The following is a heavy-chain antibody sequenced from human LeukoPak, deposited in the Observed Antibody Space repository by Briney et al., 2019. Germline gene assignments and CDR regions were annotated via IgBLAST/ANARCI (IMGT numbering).Heavy chain of an antibody. CDR1: GGTFSSYA. CDR2: IIPILGIA. Sequence: SVKVSCKASGGTFSSYAISWVRQAPGQGLEWMGRIIPILGIANYAQKFQGRVTITADKSTSTAYMELSSLRSEDTAVYYCAREFSGSGSPYYFDYWGQGTLVTVSS. J-gene: IGHJ4*02. D-gene: IGHD3-10*01. V-gene: IGHV1-69*04. CDR3: AREFSGSGSPYYFDY.